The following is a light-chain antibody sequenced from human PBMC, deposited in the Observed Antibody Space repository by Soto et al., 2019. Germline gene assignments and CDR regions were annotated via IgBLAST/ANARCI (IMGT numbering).Light chain of an antibody. CDR2: GAS. V-gene: IGKV3D-15*01. J-gene: IGKJ4*01. CDR1: QSVSSN. Sequence: EIVMTQSPATQSVSPGERATLSGRDSQSVSSNLAWYQQKPGQAPRLLIYGASTRATGIPARFSGSGSGTEFTLTFSTLQSEDFAVYYCQQYNNWPLTFGGGTKVEIK. CDR3: QQYNNWPLT.